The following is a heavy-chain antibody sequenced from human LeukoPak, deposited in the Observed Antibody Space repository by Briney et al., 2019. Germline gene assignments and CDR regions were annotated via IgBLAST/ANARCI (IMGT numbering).Heavy chain of an antibody. D-gene: IGHD7-27*01. Sequence: ASVKVSCKASGYTFTSYDFNWVRQATGQRPEWMGWMSPNSGDTGYAQKFQDRVTMTRNTSMSTAYMELSSLRSADTAVYYCARAPPTWGYDYWGPGTLVTVSS. CDR2: MSPNSGDT. CDR1: GYTFTSYD. V-gene: IGHV1-8*01. CDR3: ARAPPTWGYDY. J-gene: IGHJ4*02.